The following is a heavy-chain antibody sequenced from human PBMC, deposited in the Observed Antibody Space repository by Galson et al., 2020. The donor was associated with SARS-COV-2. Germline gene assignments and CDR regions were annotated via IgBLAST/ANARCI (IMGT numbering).Heavy chain of an antibody. Sequence: SGPTLVKPTQTRTLTCTFSGFSLSTSGVGVGWIRQPPGKALEWLALIYWDEDKRYSPSLKSRLTITKDTSKNQVVLTMTNMYPVDTATYYCAHRQTIEYSFDYWGQGTLVTVSS. V-gene: IGHV2-5*02. D-gene: IGHD1-26*01. CDR3: AHRQTIEYSFDY. J-gene: IGHJ4*02. CDR1: GFSLSTSGVG. CDR2: IYWDEDK.